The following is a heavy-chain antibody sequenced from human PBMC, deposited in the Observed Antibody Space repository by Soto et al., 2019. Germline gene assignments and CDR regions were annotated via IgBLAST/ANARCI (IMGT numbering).Heavy chain of an antibody. Sequence: GGSLRLSCAASGFTFSSYAMSWVRQAPGKGLEWVSAISGSGGSTYYADSVKGRFTISRDNSKNTLYLQMNSLRAEDTAVYYCAKEGGYCSSTSCYENWFDPWGQGTLVTVSS. V-gene: IGHV3-23*01. D-gene: IGHD2-2*01. CDR3: AKEGGYCSSTSCYENWFDP. CDR1: GFTFSSYA. CDR2: ISGSGGST. J-gene: IGHJ5*02.